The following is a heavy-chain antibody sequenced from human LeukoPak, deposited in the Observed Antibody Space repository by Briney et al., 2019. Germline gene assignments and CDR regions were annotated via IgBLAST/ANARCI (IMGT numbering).Heavy chain of an antibody. J-gene: IGHJ4*02. CDR3: ARYPLSYSGNWHYYFDY. D-gene: IGHD6-13*01. V-gene: IGHV1-18*04. CDR1: GYTFTSYG. CDR2: ISAYNGNT. Sequence: GASVKVSCKASGYTFTSYGISWVRQAPGQGLEWMGWISAYNGNTNYAQNLQDRVFMNTDTSTSTAYMELRSLTSDDTAVYYCARYPLSYSGNWHYYFDYWGQGTLVTVSS.